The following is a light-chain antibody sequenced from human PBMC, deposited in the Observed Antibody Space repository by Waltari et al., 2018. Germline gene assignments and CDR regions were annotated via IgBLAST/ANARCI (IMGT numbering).Light chain of an antibody. CDR3: QTWGIGIHVV. V-gene: IGLV4-69*01. CDR2: GNSDGSH. J-gene: IGLJ2*01. Sequence: QPGKCPRDLMKGNSDGSHSKRDGIPDRFSGSSPGPERYHTISSLQSEDEADYDWQTWGIGIHVVFGAGTKLTVL.